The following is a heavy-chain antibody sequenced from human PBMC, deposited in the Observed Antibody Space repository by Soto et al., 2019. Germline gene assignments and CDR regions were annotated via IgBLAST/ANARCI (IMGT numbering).Heavy chain of an antibody. CDR1: GFTFSSYG. CDR3: AKDRPWIQLWQAPDY. V-gene: IGHV3-30*18. J-gene: IGHJ4*02. D-gene: IGHD5-18*01. CDR2: ISYDGSNK. Sequence: GGSLRLSCAASGFTFSSYGMHWVRQAPGKGLEWVAVISYDGSNKYYADSVKGRFTISRDNSKNTLYLQMNSLRAEDTAVYYCAKDRPWIQLWQAPDYWGQGTLVTVSS.